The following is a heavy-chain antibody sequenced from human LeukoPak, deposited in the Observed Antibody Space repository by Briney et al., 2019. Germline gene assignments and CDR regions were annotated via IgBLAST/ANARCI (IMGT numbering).Heavy chain of an antibody. J-gene: IGHJ5*02. Sequence: SVKVSCRASGGTFSSYAISWVRQAPGQGLEWMGGIIPIFGTANYAQKFQGRVTITADESTSTAYMELSSLRSEDTAVYYCARDPEGLLWFGESTHFDPWGQGTLVTVSS. CDR1: GGTFSSYA. D-gene: IGHD3-10*01. V-gene: IGHV1-69*01. CDR3: ARDPEGLLWFGESTHFDP. CDR2: IIPIFGTA.